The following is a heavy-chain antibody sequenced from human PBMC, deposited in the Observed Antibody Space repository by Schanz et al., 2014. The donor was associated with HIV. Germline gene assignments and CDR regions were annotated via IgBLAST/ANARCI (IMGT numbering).Heavy chain of an antibody. J-gene: IGHJ6*02. CDR2: ISYDGTNK. V-gene: IGHV3-30*18. CDR3: AKDRNYYDSRYRGKGNYYYYYGMDV. D-gene: IGHD3-22*01. CDR1: GFSFSNYA. Sequence: VKLLESGGGLVQPGGSLRLSCAASGFSFSNYAMSWVRQAPGKGLEWVAVISYDGTNKVYADSVKGRFTVSRDNSKNTLYLQLKSLRAEDTAVYDCAKDRNYYDSRYRGKGNYYYYYGMDVWGQGTTVTVSS.